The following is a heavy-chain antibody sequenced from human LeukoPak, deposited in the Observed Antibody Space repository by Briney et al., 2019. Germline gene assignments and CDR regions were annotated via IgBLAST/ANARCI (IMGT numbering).Heavy chain of an antibody. CDR2: IYYSGST. Sequence: KPSETLSFTCAVYGGSFRGYYWSWLRQPPGKGLEWIGYIYYSGSTNYNPSLTSRVTISVDTSKNQFSLKLSSVTAADTAVYYCARATRDYDFWSGYYREYYYYYMDVWGKGTTVTVSS. CDR3: ARATRDYDFWSGYYREYYYYYMDV. V-gene: IGHV4-59*01. D-gene: IGHD3-3*01. CDR1: GGSFRGYY. J-gene: IGHJ6*03.